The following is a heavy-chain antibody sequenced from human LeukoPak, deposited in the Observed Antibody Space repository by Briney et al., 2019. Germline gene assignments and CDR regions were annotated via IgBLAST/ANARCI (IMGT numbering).Heavy chain of an antibody. Sequence: GASVKVSCKASGYTFTTYGFTWVRQATGQGLEWMGWISTYNGNTNYAQKLQGRVTMTTDTSTSTAYMELRSLRSDDTAVYYCARGVAGTEGYYFDYWGQGTLVTVSS. J-gene: IGHJ4*02. V-gene: IGHV1-18*01. CDR2: ISTYNGNT. CDR1: GYTFTTYG. D-gene: IGHD6-19*01. CDR3: ARGVAGTEGYYFDY.